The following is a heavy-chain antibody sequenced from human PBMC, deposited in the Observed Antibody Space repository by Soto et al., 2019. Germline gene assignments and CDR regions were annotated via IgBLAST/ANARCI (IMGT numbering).Heavy chain of an antibody. CDR1: GFTFSSYG. D-gene: IGHD2-8*01. J-gene: IGHJ6*03. V-gene: IGHV3-33*01. Sequence: PGGSLRLSCAASGFTFSSYGMHWVRQAPGKGLEWVAVIWYDGSNKYYADSVKGRFTISRDNSKNTLYLQMNSLRAEDTAVYYCARDHRVTGHCTNGVCYNPYYYMDVWGKGTTVTVSS. CDR2: IWYDGSNK. CDR3: ARDHRVTGHCTNGVCYNPYYYMDV.